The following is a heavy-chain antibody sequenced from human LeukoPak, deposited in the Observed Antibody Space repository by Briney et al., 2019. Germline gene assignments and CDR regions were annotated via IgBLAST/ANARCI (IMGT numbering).Heavy chain of an antibody. CDR2: ISGSGGST. D-gene: IGHD3-10*01. CDR3: ARLESASLWFGERDWFDP. Sequence: PGGSLRLSCAASGFTFSSYAMSWVRQAPGKGLEWVSAISGSGGSTYYADSVKGRFTISRHNSKNTLYLQMNSLRAEDTAVYYCARLESASLWFGERDWFDPWGQGTLVTVSS. V-gene: IGHV3-23*01. CDR1: GFTFSSYA. J-gene: IGHJ5*02.